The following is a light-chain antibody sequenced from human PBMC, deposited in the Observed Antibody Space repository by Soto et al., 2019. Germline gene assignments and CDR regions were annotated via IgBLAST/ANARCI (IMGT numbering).Light chain of an antibody. V-gene: IGKV3D-20*02. CDR3: QQRNNWPIT. J-gene: IGKJ5*01. CDR1: QSVSNNY. Sequence: RXGKPSQSVSNNYLALYQQEPGQAPRLLIYGESTRATGIPARFSGSGSGTEFTLTISRLEPEDFAVYYCQQRNNWPITFGQGRRLEI. CDR2: GES.